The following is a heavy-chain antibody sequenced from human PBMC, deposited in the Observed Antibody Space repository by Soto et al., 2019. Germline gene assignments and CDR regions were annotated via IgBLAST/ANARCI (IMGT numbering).Heavy chain of an antibody. D-gene: IGHD4-17*01. CDR2: ISGSGGST. J-gene: IGHJ6*03. V-gene: IGHV3-23*01. CDR3: AKGGGDYPLTYYYYMDV. CDR1: GFTFSSYA. Sequence: GGSLRLSCAASGFTFSSYAMSWVRQAPGKGLEWVSAISGSGGSTYYVESVKGRFTISRDNSKNTLYLQMNSLRAEDTTVYYCAKGGGDYPLTYYYYMDVWGKGTTVTVSS.